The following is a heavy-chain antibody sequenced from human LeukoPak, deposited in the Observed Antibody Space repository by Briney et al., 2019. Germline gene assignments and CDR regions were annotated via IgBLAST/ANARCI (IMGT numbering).Heavy chain of an antibody. J-gene: IGHJ6*02. V-gene: IGHV1-2*04. CDR2: INPNSGGT. Sequence: ASVKVSCKASGYTFTGYYMHWVRQAPGQGLEWMGWINPNSGGTNYAQKFQGWVTMTRDTSISTAYMELSRLRSDDTAVYYCARAGITIFGVVTPYYYYGMDVWGQGTTVIVSS. CDR1: GYTFTGYY. CDR3: ARAGITIFGVVTPYYYYGMDV. D-gene: IGHD3-3*01.